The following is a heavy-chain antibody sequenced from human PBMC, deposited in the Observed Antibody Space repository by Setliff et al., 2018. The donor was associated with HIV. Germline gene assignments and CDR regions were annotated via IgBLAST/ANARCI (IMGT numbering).Heavy chain of an antibody. CDR2: IFYSGST. J-gene: IGHJ4*02. CDR1: GGSISSSSYY. CDR3: ARVGWDYYDSSGVGEFDY. V-gene: IGHV4-39*07. Sequence: SETLSLTCTVSGGSISSSSYYWGWIRQPPGKGREWIGSIFYSGSTNYNPSLKSRVTISVDTSKNQFSLKLSSVTAADTAVYYCARVGWDYYDSSGVGEFDYWGQGTLVTVSS. D-gene: IGHD3-22*01.